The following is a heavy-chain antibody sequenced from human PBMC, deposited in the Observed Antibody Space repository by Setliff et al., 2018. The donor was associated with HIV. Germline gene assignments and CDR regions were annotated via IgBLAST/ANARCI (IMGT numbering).Heavy chain of an antibody. CDR2: IYTSGST. Sequence: SETLSLTCTVSGGSISSGSYYWSWIRQPAGKGLEWIGHIYTSGSTNYNPSLKSRVTISVDTSKNQFSLKLSSVTAADTAVYYCARAGAATRKAFGIWGQGTMVTVS. CDR3: ARAGAATRKAFGI. D-gene: IGHD2-15*01. V-gene: IGHV4-61*09. J-gene: IGHJ3*02. CDR1: GGSISSGSYY.